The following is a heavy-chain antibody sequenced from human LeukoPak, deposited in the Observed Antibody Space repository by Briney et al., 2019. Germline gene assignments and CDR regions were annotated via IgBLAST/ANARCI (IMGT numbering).Heavy chain of an antibody. CDR1: GGSISSPNW. Sequence: SSETLSLTCAVSGGSISSPNWWTWVRQPPGKGLEWIGEIYYGGSVNYNPSLKGRVTLSVDKSENQFSLTLTSVTAADTAVYYCVRGLNYDLHPWGQGTLVTVSS. V-gene: IGHV4-4*02. D-gene: IGHD3-3*01. CDR3: VRGLNYDLHP. CDR2: IYYGGSV. J-gene: IGHJ5*02.